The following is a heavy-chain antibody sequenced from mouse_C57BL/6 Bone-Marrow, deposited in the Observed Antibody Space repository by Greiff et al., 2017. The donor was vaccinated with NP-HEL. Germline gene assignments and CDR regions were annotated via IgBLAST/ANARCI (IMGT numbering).Heavy chain of an antibody. Sequence: QVHVKQSGPGLVQPSQSLSITCTVSGFSLTSYGVHWVRQSPGKGLEWLGVIWIGGSTDYNAAFISRLSISKDNSKSQVFFKMNSLQADDTAIYYCASPYGNFFYYAMDYWGQGTSVTVSS. V-gene: IGHV2-2*01. CDR1: GFSLTSYG. D-gene: IGHD2-1*01. CDR2: IWIGGST. CDR3: ASPYGNFFYYAMDY. J-gene: IGHJ4*01.